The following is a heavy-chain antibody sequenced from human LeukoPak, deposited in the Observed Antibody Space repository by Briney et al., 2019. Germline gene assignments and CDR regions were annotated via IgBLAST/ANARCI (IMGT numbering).Heavy chain of an antibody. Sequence: PSETLSLTCAVYGGSFSGYYWSWIRQPPGKGLEWIGEINHSGSTNYNPSLKSRVTISVDTSKNQFSLKPSSVTAADTAVYYCARGGLPTYYDILTGYYPSRHPLDYWGQGTLVTVSS. CDR3: ARGGLPTYYDILTGYYPSRHPLDY. CDR1: GGSFSGYY. V-gene: IGHV4-34*01. CDR2: INHSGST. D-gene: IGHD3-9*01. J-gene: IGHJ4*02.